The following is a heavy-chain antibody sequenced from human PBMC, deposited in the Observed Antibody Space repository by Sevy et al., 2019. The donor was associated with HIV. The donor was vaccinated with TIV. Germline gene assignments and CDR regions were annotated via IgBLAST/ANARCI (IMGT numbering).Heavy chain of an antibody. V-gene: IGHV1-69*06. D-gene: IGHD3-10*01. CDR3: AQALFGSGSYYNLAY. CDR1: GGTFSSDA. J-gene: IGHJ4*02. Sequence: ASVKVSCKASGGTFSSDAFSWVRQAPGQGLEWMGGIIPIFGPANYAQKFQGRVTITADRYTTTAYMELSSLTSGDTAIYYCAQALFGSGSYYNLAYWGQGSLVTVSS. CDR2: IIPIFGPA.